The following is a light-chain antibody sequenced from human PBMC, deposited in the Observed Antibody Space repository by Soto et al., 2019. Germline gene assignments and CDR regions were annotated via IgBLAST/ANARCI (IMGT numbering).Light chain of an antibody. CDR1: QGISSH. V-gene: IGKV1D-8*01. CDR2: GAS. J-gene: IGKJ1*01. CDR3: QQYYDFPRT. Sequence: VIWMTQSPSLLSASTGDRVTINCRVSQGISSHLAWYQQKPGKAPDLLIYGASTLQSGVPSRFSGSGSGTDFTLTISCLQSEDFATYYCQQYYDFPRTFGQGTRVEIK.